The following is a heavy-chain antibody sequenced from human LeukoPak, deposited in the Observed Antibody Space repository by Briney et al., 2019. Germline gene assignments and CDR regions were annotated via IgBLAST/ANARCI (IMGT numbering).Heavy chain of an antibody. CDR3: ARSSGGPFDI. Sequence: HPGGSLRLSCAASGFTFSSYAMHWVRQAPGKGLEWVAVISYDGTYKYYADSVKGRFTISRDSSKNTLFLQMNSLRAEDTAVYYCARSSGGPFDIWGQGTMVTVSS. J-gene: IGHJ3*02. CDR1: GFTFSSYA. V-gene: IGHV3-30*04. D-gene: IGHD6-19*01. CDR2: ISYDGTYK.